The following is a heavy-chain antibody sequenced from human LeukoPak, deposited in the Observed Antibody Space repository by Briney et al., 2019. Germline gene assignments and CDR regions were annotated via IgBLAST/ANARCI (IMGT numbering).Heavy chain of an antibody. J-gene: IGHJ5*02. CDR3: ARDLRVDDYGGKQRFDP. V-gene: IGHV1-18*01. CDR2: ISVYSGNT. Sequence: GASVKVSCKASGYTFTSYGISWVRQAPGQGLEWMGGISVYSGNTNYAQNLQGRVTMTTDTSTSTAYMELRRLRSDDTAVYYCARDLRVDDYGGKQRFDPWGQGTLVTASS. CDR1: GYTFTSYG. D-gene: IGHD4-23*01.